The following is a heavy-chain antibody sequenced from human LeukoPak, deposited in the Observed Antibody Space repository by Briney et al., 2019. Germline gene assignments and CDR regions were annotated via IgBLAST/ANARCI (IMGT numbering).Heavy chain of an antibody. Sequence: GRSLRLSCAASGFTFSSYAMSWVRQAPGKGLGWVSAIGGSGGSTYYADSVKGRFTISRDNSKNTLYLQMNSLRAEDTAVYYCAKSDVSYSSGWYRPFDYWGQGTLVTVSS. CDR3: AKSDVSYSSGWYRPFDY. D-gene: IGHD6-19*01. J-gene: IGHJ4*02. CDR1: GFTFSSYA. V-gene: IGHV3-23*01. CDR2: IGGSGGST.